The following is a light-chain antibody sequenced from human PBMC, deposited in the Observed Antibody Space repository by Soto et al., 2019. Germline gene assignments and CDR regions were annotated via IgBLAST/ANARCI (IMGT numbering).Light chain of an antibody. V-gene: IGLV2-11*01. Sequence: QSSLTQPRSVSASPGQSVTLSCTGSRSDVGVYNYVSWYQQHPGKAPKLMIYDVSKRPSGVPGRFSGSKSGNTVSLTISGLQAEDEADYYCCSYGGGYTPLVFGGGTKLTVL. CDR2: DVS. CDR3: CSYGGGYTPLV. CDR1: RSDVGVYNY. J-gene: IGLJ2*01.